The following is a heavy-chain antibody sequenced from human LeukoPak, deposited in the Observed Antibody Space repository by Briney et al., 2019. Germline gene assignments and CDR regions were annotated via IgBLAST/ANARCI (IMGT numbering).Heavy chain of an antibody. V-gene: IGHV4-39*01. CDR3: ARLTLTGVGGRGWFDA. CDR2: MPYDENVSDNEIP. Sequence: SETLSLTCIVSGNSISKSGWSWGWIRQPPGKGLEWIGTMPYDENVSDNEIPSYNPSLKRRVTISADTSNNQLSLKVNSVTAADTASYYCARLTLTGVGGRGWFDAWGQGTLVIVSS. J-gene: IGHJ5*02. D-gene: IGHD3-3*01. CDR1: GNSISKSGWS.